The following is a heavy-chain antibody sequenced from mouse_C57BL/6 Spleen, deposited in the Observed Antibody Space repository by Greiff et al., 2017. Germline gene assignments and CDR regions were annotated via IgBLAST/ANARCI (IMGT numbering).Heavy chain of an antibody. CDR1: GFNIKNTY. D-gene: IGHD1-1*01. J-gene: IGHJ1*03. CDR2: IDPANGNT. CDR3: ASHYGSSYGGVWYFDV. Sequence: EVQLQQSVAELVRPGASVKLSCTASGFNIKNTYMHWVKQRPEQGLEWIGRIDPANGNTTYAPKFQGKATITADTSSNTAYLQLSSLTSEDTAIYYCASHYGSSYGGVWYFDVWGTGTTVTVSS. V-gene: IGHV14-3*01.